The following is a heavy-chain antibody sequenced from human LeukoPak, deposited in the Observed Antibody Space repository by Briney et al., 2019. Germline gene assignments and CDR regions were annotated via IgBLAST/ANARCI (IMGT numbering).Heavy chain of an antibody. CDR1: RFSFSIYW. Sequence: GGSLRLSCAASRFSFSIYWMNWVRQAPGKGLEWVANIKQDGSEKYYVDSVKGRFTISRDNAKNSLYLQMNSLRAEDTAVYYCATEAATAVTKALDFWGQGTLVTVSS. CDR2: IKQDGSEK. J-gene: IGHJ4*02. CDR3: ATEAATAVTKALDF. V-gene: IGHV3-7*01. D-gene: IGHD4-17*01.